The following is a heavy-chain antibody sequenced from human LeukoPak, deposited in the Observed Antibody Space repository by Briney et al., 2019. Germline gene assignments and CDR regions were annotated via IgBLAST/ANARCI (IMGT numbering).Heavy chain of an antibody. CDR2: IRYDGSNK. CDR1: GFTFSSYG. D-gene: IGHD6-6*01. V-gene: IGHV3-30*02. CDR3: AKDKYSSSSVFDY. J-gene: IGHJ4*02. Sequence: GGSLRLSCAAYGFTFSSYGMHWVRQAPGKGLEWVAFIRYDGSNKYYADSVKGRFTISRDNSKNTLYLQMNSLRAEDTAVYYCAKDKYSSSSVFDYWGQGTLVTVSS.